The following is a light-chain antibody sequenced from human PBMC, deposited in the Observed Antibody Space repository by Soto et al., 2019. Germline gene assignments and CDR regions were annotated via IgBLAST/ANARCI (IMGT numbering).Light chain of an antibody. CDR3: QQLNRYPRIT. CDR2: AAS. V-gene: IGKV1-9*01. J-gene: IGKJ3*01. CDR1: QGISSY. Sequence: DIQLTQSPSFLSASVGDRVTITCRASQGISSYLAWYQQKPGKAPKLLIYAASTLQSGVPSRFSGSGSGTEFTLTISSLQPEDFATYYCQQLNRYPRITSGPGTKVDIK.